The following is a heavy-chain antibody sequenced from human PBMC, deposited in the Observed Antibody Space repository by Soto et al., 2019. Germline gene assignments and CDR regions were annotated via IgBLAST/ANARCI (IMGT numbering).Heavy chain of an antibody. CDR3: GTGRSGLLVVFY. J-gene: IGHJ4*02. V-gene: IGHV1-2*02. D-gene: IGHD1-26*01. CDR2: IGPASGDT. CDR1: GYTFSSHY. Sequence: ASVKVSCKASGYTFSSHYIHWVRQAPGQGPEWMGEIGPASGDTRYAQKVQGRVTMTRDTSITTVYMELNTLSPDDTAVYYCGTGRSGLLVVFYWGQGTPVTVSS.